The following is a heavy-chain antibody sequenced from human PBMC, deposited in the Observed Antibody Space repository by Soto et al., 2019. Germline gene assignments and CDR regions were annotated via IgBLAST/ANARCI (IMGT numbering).Heavy chain of an antibody. Sequence: GSLRLSCAASGLPFSSTDMTWVRQAPGKGLDWVSTIDGSGGTTYYADSVKGRFTISRDNSMNTVYLQMNSLRADDTALYYCAKNSGWFNTWGQGALVTVSS. J-gene: IGHJ5*02. CDR1: GLPFSSTD. CDR2: IDGSGGTT. CDR3: AKNSGWFNT. D-gene: IGHD3-10*01. V-gene: IGHV3-23*01.